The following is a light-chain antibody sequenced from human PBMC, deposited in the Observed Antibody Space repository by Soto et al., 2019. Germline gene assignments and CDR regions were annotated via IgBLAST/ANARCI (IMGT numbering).Light chain of an antibody. Sequence: EIVLTQSPGTLSLSPGERATLSCRASQSVSSSYLAWYQQKPGQAPRLLIYGASSRATGIPDRFSGSGSGTDFTLTISRLEPEDFAVYYCQEYGSSPPGLTFGGGKKVEIK. V-gene: IGKV3-20*01. CDR3: QEYGSSPPGLT. J-gene: IGKJ4*01. CDR1: QSVSSSY. CDR2: GAS.